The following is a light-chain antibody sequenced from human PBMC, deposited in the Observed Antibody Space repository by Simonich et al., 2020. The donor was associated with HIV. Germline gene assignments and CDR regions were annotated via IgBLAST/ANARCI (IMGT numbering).Light chain of an antibody. CDR2: WAS. CDR3: QQYYSAPRT. Sequence: DIVMTQSPDSLAVSLGERATINCKSSQSVLYNSNNKNYLVWYQQKPGQPPKLLIYWASTRDSGVPDRFSGSESGTDFTLTISSLQAEDVAVYYCQQYYSAPRTFGQGTKVEIK. J-gene: IGKJ1*01. V-gene: IGKV4-1*01. CDR1: QSVLYNSNNKNY.